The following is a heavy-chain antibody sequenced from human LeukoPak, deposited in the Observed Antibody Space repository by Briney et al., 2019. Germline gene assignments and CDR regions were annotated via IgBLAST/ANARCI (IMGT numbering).Heavy chain of an antibody. V-gene: IGHV4-34*01. Sequence: NSSETLSLTCAVYGGSLGGYSWSWIRQPPGKGLEWIGEINHSGSTNYNPSLKSRVTISVDTSKNQFSLKLSSVTAADTAVYYCAVMAAAGTGTLNWFDPWGQGTLVTVSS. CDR3: AVMAAAGTGTLNWFDP. J-gene: IGHJ5*02. CDR2: INHSGST. CDR1: GGSLGGYS. D-gene: IGHD6-13*01.